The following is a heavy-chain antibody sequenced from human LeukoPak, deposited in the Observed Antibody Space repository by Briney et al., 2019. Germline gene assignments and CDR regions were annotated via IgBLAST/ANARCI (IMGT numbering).Heavy chain of an antibody. D-gene: IGHD5-12*01. CDR3: ARVSYSGYEQFYYYYYYMDV. V-gene: IGHV3-48*03. J-gene: IGHJ6*03. CDR1: GFTFSSCE. CDR2: ISSRAASI. Sequence: GGSLRLSCAASGFTFSSCEMNWVRQAPGKGLEWVSTISSRAASIYYADSVKGRFTISRDNAKNSLYLQMNSLRAEDTAVYYCARVSYSGYEQFYYYYYYMDVWGKGTTVTVSS.